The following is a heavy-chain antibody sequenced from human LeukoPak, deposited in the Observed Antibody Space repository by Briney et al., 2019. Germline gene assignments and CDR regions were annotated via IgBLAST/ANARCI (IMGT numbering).Heavy chain of an antibody. D-gene: IGHD4-17*01. CDR3: ARASTTVPNLLDH. V-gene: IGHV3-74*03. J-gene: IGHJ4*02. CDR2: INGDGTST. Sequence: GGSLRLSCSGSGFTFSTYWMHWVRQAPGKGLLWVSRINGDGTSTKYANSVKGRFTISRDNARHTLYLQMNSLRAEDTAVYYCARASTTVPNLLDHWGQGTLVTVSS. CDR1: GFTFSTYW.